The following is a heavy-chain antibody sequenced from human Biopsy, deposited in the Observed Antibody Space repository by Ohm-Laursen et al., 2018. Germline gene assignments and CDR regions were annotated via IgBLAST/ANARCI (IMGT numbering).Heavy chain of an antibody. V-gene: IGHV4-4*07. J-gene: IGHJ5*02. D-gene: IGHD6-13*01. Sequence: SDTLSLTCTVSGGSISNYYWSWIRQPAGMGLEWIGRIYSSGSTNYNPSLKSRVTMSVDTSKNQFSLILSSMTAADTAVYYCAREPRIAAVAYFDPWGQGTLVTVSS. CDR1: GGSISNYY. CDR3: AREPRIAAVAYFDP. CDR2: IYSSGST.